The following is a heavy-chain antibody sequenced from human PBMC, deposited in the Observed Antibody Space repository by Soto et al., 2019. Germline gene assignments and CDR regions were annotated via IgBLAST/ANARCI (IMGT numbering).Heavy chain of an antibody. CDR3: ARDTSRGEYDY. J-gene: IGHJ4*02. CDR1: GYTFTSYG. D-gene: IGHD3-10*01. V-gene: IGHV1-18*01. CDR2: INVYNGNT. Sequence: QVQLVQSGAEGKKPGASVKVSCKASGYTFTSYGISWVRQAPGQGLEWMGWINVYNGNTNYAQKRQGRVTMTTDTSTSTAYLDLRSLRSDDTAVYFCARDTSRGEYDYWGQGTLVTVSS.